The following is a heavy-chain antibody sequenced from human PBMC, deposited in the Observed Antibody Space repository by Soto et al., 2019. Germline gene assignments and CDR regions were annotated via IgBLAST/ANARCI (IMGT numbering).Heavy chain of an antibody. Sequence: EVQLLESGGGLVQPGGSLRLSCAASGFTFSSYAMSWVRQAPGKGLEWVSAISGSGGSTYYADSVKGRFTISRDNSKNTLYLQVNSLRAEDTAVYYCAKEVYSSSSWGFVYDYYGMDVWGQGTTVTVSS. D-gene: IGHD6-6*01. CDR3: AKEVYSSSSWGFVYDYYGMDV. CDR2: ISGSGGST. V-gene: IGHV3-23*01. J-gene: IGHJ6*02. CDR1: GFTFSSYA.